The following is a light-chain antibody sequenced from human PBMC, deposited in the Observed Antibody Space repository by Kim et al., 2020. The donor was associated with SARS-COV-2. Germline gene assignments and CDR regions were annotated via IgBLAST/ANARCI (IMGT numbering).Light chain of an antibody. CDR3: ISYTGSSALLI. J-gene: IGLJ2*01. CDR1: SSDIGGYDY. V-gene: IGLV2-14*03. Sequence: QSITISCTGTSSDIGGYDYLSWYQQHPGKAPKLLIYDVTGRPSGVSDRFSGSKSGNTASLTISGLQAEDDADYYCISYTGSSALLIFGGGTQLTVL. CDR2: DVT.